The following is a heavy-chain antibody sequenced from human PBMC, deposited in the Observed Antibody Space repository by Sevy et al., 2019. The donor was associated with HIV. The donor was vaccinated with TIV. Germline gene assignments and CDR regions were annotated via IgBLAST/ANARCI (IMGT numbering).Heavy chain of an antibody. CDR2: ISYHGTNK. CDR3: AKISEEYRQTWYPPDY. J-gene: IGHJ4*02. V-gene: IGHV3-30*18. CDR1: GFSFSSYG. D-gene: IGHD1-1*01. Sequence: GGSLRLSCVASGFSFSSYGMHWVRQAPGKGLEWVALISYHGTNKYYGDSVRGRFTVSRDNSRNTLYLQMDSLRAEDTAVYYWAKISEEYRQTWYPPDYWGQGTLVTVSS.